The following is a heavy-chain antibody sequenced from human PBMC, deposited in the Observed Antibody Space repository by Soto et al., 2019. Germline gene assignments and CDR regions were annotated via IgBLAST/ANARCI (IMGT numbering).Heavy chain of an antibody. V-gene: IGHV4-31*03. Sequence: SETLSLTCTVSGDSISSGGYYWSWIRQHPGKGLEWIGYIYYSGSTHYNPSLKSRVTVSIDTSKNQFSLKLNSVTAADTAVYYCARSGHYDSSGHYFDSWGQRTLVTVSS. D-gene: IGHD3-22*01. CDR3: ARSGHYDSSGHYFDS. J-gene: IGHJ4*02. CDR1: GDSISSGGYY. CDR2: IYYSGST.